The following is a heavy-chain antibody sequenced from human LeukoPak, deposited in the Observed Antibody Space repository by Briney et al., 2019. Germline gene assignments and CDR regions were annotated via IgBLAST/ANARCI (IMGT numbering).Heavy chain of an antibody. Sequence: GGSLRLSCAASGFTFSGSAMHWVRQASGKGLEWVGRIRSKANSYATAYAASVKGRFTISRDDSKNTAYLQMNSLKTEDTAVYYCTRLDSGLLSFDYWGQGTLVTVSS. D-gene: IGHD1-26*01. CDR3: TRLDSGLLSFDY. V-gene: IGHV3-73*01. CDR1: GFTFSGSA. J-gene: IGHJ4*02. CDR2: IRSKANSYAT.